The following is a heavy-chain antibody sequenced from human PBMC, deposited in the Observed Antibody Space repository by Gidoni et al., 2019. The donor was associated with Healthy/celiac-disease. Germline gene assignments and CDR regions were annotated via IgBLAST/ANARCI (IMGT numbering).Heavy chain of an antibody. J-gene: IGHJ2*01. D-gene: IGHD2-21*02. Sequence: EVQLLESGGGLVQPGGSLRLSCAASGFTFSSYARSWVRQAPGKGLEWVSAISGSGGSTYYADSVKGRFTISRDNSKNTLYLQMNSLRAEDTAVYYCAKFPALQVTAILYWYFDLWGRGTLVTVSS. V-gene: IGHV3-23*01. CDR3: AKFPALQVTAILYWYFDL. CDR2: ISGSGGST. CDR1: GFTFSSYA.